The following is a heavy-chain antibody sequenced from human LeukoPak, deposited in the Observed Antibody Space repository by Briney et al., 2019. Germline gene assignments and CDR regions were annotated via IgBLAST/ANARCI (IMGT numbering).Heavy chain of an antibody. V-gene: IGHV3-23*01. J-gene: IGHJ3*02. CDR1: GFSFSSCA. CDR2: ISGSGGST. CDR3: ARLGYCSGGSCYEDAFDI. Sequence: PGGSLRLSCAASGFSFSSCAMGWVRQAPGKGLEWVSAISGSGGSTYYADSVKGRFTISRDNSKNTLYLQMNSLRAEDTAVYYCARLGYCSGGSCYEDAFDIWGQGTMVTVSS. D-gene: IGHD2-15*01.